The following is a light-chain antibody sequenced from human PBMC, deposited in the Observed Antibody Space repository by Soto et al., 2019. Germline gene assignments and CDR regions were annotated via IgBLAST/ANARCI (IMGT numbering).Light chain of an antibody. CDR1: QSVSSY. CDR3: QQRSNWPLT. V-gene: IGKV3-11*01. J-gene: IGKJ4*01. CDR2: DAS. Sequence: ETALTQSPATLPLSPGERATLSCRASQSVSSYLAWYQQKPGQAPRLLIYDASHRATGIPARFSGSGSGTDFTLTISSLEPEDFAVYYGQQRSNWPLTFGGGTKVEIK.